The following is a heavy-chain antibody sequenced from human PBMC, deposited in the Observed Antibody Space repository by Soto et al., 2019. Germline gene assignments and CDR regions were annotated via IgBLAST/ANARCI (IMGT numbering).Heavy chain of an antibody. CDR1: GGTFSSYA. CDR3: AREVVVAATGWFDP. V-gene: IGHV1-69*12. Sequence: QVQLVQSGAEVKKPGSSVKVSCKASGGTFSSYAISWVRQAPGQGLEWMGGIIPIFGTANYAQKFQGRVTITGDESTRTDYMELSSLRYEDTAVYYCAREVVVAATGWFDPWGQGTLVTVSA. CDR2: IIPIFGTA. D-gene: IGHD2-15*01. J-gene: IGHJ5*02.